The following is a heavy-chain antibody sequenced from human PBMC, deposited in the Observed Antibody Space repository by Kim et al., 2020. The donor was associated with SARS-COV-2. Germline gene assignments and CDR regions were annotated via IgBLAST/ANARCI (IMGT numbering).Heavy chain of an antibody. D-gene: IGHD4-4*01. Sequence: GGSLRLSCAASGFTFSDYYMSWIRQAPGKGLEWVSYISSSSSYTNYADSVKGRFTISRDNAKNSLYLQMNSLRAEDTAVYYCARDRYRLRLHRWFDPWGQGTLVTVSS. V-gene: IGHV3-11*05. J-gene: IGHJ5*02. CDR3: ARDRYRLRLHRWFDP. CDR2: ISSSSSYT. CDR1: GFTFSDYY.